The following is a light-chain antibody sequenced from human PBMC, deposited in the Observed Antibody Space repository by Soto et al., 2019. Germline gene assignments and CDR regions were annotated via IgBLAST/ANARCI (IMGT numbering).Light chain of an antibody. V-gene: IGLV8-61*01. J-gene: IGLJ3*02. Sequence: QTVVTQEPSFSVSPGRTVTLTCGLSSGSVSTSYYPSWYQQTPGQAPRTLIYNTNTRSSGVPDRFSGSILGNKAALTISGPQADDESDYYCVLYIGSGIPVFGGGTKLTVL. CDR2: NTN. CDR3: VLYIGSGIPV. CDR1: SGSVSTSYY.